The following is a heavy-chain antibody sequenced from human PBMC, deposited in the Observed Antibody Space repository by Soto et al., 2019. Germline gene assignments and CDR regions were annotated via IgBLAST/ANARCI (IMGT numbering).Heavy chain of an antibody. V-gene: IGHV3-48*02. Sequence: EVQLVESGGGLVQPGGSLRLSCAASGFTFSSYSMNWVRQAPGKGLEWVSDISSSSSTIYYADSVKGRFTISRDNAKNSLYLQMNSLRDEDTAVYYCARDIDRYNWNDDWANSYYGMDVWGQGTTVTVSS. J-gene: IGHJ6*02. CDR2: ISSSSSTI. D-gene: IGHD1-20*01. CDR1: GFTFSSYS. CDR3: ARDIDRYNWNDDWANSYYGMDV.